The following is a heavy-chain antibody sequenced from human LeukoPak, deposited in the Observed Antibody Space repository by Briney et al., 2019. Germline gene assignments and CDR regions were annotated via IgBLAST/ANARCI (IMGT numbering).Heavy chain of an antibody. Sequence: SETLSLTCSVSGXSISSNYWSWIRQPAGKGLEWIGHIYTSGSSSYNPSLKSRVTMSVDTSKNQFSLKMTSVTAADTAVYYCARDGGGVVSYFDKWGQGTLVTVSS. CDR2: IYTSGSS. J-gene: IGHJ4*02. CDR1: GXSISSNY. D-gene: IGHD3-3*01. V-gene: IGHV4-4*07. CDR3: ARDGGGVVSYFDK.